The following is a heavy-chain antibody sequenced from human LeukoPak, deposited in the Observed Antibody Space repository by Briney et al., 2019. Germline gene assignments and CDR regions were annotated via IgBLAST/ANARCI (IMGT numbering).Heavy chain of an antibody. D-gene: IGHD5-12*01. CDR2: IKQDGSEK. Sequence: QTGGSLRLSCTASGFTFSRYWMSWVRQAPGKGLEWVANIKQDGSEKYYVDSVKGRFTISRDNAKNSLYLQLNSLRAEDTAVYYCAKGGSRNYYYYGMDVWGQGTTVTVSS. CDR1: GFTFSRYW. CDR3: AKGGSRNYYYYGMDV. J-gene: IGHJ6*02. V-gene: IGHV3-7*01.